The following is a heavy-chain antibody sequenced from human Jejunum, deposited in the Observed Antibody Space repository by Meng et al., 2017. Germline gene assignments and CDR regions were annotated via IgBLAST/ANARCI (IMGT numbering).Heavy chain of an antibody. CDR2: ISWSSTYK. J-gene: IGHJ3*02. CDR1: GFTFRTSC. Sequence: GGSLRLSCAASGFTFRTSCMDWVRQAPGKGLEWVSSISWSSTYKYYADSVKGRFFISRDDADNSLYLQMNSLRADGTAMYYCARSAGIGSYAFEMWGQGTMVTVSS. V-gene: IGHV3-21*01. D-gene: IGHD1-14*01. CDR3: ARSAGIGSYAFEM.